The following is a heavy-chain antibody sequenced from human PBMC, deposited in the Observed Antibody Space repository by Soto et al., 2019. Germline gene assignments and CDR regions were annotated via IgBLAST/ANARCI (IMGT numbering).Heavy chain of an antibody. CDR2: IKQEGSEK. V-gene: IGHV3-7*01. CDR1: GFTFSSYW. Sequence: GGSLRLSCAASGFTFSSYWMSWVRQAPGKGLEWVANIKQEGSEKYYVDSVKGRFTISRDNAKNSLYLQMNSLRAEDTAVYYCARFDRDDFWSGYFDYWGQGTLVTVSS. J-gene: IGHJ4*02. D-gene: IGHD3-3*01. CDR3: ARFDRDDFWSGYFDY.